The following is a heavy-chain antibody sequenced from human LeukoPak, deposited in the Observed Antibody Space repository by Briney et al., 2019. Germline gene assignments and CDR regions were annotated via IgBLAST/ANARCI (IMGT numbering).Heavy chain of an antibody. J-gene: IGHJ4*02. Sequence: GGSLRLSCAASGFAFSSYGMHWVRQAPGKGLEWVAVIPYDGGNKYYADSVKGRFTISRDTSKSTLYLQMNSLRAEDTAVYYCAKDLGGDCYLDYWGQGTLVTVSS. CDR1: GFAFSSYG. CDR2: IPYDGGNK. D-gene: IGHD2-21*02. V-gene: IGHV3-30*18. CDR3: AKDLGGDCYLDY.